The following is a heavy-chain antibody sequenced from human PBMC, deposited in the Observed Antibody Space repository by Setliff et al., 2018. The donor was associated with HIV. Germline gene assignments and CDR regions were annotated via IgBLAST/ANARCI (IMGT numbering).Heavy chain of an antibody. CDR1: GFTFSDYY. Sequence: SLRLSCAASGFTFSDYYMTWVRQAPGKGLEWVSAISGRGGSTYYADSVKGRFTISRDNSKNTLYLQMNSLRAEDTAVYYCAKDSGYEGDHYFDYWGQGTLVTVSS. CDR3: AKDSGYEGDHYFDY. J-gene: IGHJ4*02. D-gene: IGHD5-12*01. CDR2: ISGRGGST. V-gene: IGHV3-23*01.